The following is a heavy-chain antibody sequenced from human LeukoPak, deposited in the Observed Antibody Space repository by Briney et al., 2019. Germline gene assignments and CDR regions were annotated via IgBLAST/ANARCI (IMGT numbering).Heavy chain of an antibody. V-gene: IGHV4-34*01. Sequence: SETLSLTRAVYGGSFSGYYWSWIRQPPGKGLEWIGEINHSGSTNYNPSLKSRVTISVDTSKNQFSLKLSSVTAADTAVYYCARGSGSGGSCLDYWGQGTLVTVSS. CDR2: INHSGST. D-gene: IGHD2-15*01. CDR3: ARGSGSGGSCLDY. CDR1: GGSFSGYY. J-gene: IGHJ4*02.